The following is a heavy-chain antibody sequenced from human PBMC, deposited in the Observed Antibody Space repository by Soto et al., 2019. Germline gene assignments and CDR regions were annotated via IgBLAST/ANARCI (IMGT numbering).Heavy chain of an antibody. D-gene: IGHD6-13*01. CDR2: IDTSGTT. V-gene: IGHV4-4*07. CDR1: GGSINSYY. J-gene: IGHJ4*02. Sequence: SETLSLTCTVSGGSINSYYWTWIRQPAGKGLEWIGLIDTSGTTNYNPSLKSRVTMSVDTSKNQFSLKLTSVTAADTAMYYCARGFGSSWYYFDYWGRGTLVTVSS. CDR3: ARGFGSSWYYFDY.